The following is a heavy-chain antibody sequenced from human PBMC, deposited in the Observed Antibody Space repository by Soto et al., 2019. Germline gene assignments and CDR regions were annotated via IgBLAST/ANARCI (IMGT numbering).Heavy chain of an antibody. J-gene: IGHJ4*01. CDR1: GDSVSSYSAG. D-gene: IGHD1-26*01. CDR3: ARGEQDSGRMFDD. CDR2: TYYRSKGYD. Sequence: SQTLSLTCAITGDSVSSYSAGWSWVMQSPSVGLECLGRTYYRSKGYDEYAVAVRGRITIHPDTSKNQYSLQLNSVTPKDTAVYFCARGEQDSGRMFDDWGQGTQVNVSS. V-gene: IGHV6-1*01.